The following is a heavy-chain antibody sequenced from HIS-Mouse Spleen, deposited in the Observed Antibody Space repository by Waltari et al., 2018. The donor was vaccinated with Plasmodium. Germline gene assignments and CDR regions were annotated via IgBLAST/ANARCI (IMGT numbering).Heavy chain of an antibody. Sequence: QVQLVQSGAEVKKPGASVKVSCKASGYTFTGYYMHWVRQAPGQGLEWRGWITPKRGGTNYAQKLQGRVTMTRETSISTAYMELSRLRSDDTGVYYCAVGRWLQPRDYWGQGTLVTVSS. V-gene: IGHV1-2*02. CDR3: AVGRWLQPRDY. CDR2: ITPKRGGT. J-gene: IGHJ4*02. CDR1: GYTFTGYY. D-gene: IGHD5-12*01.